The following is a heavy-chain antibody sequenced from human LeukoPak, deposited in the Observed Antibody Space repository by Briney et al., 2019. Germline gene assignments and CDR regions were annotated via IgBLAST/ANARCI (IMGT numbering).Heavy chain of an antibody. CDR1: GFTFSSYW. D-gene: IGHD4-17*01. V-gene: IGHV3-7*05. J-gene: IGHJ3*02. CDR3: ARDPTVTNFHDAFDI. Sequence: PGGSLRLSCAASGFTFSSYWMSWVRQAPGKGLEWVATIKQDGSQKEYVDSVKGRFTTSRDNAKNSLYLQMNSLRAEDTAVYYCARDPTVTNFHDAFDIWGQGTMVTVSS. CDR2: IKQDGSQK.